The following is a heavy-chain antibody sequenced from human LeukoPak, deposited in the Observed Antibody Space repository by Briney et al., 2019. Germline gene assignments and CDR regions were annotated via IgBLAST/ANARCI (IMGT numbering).Heavy chain of an antibody. D-gene: IGHD4-17*01. J-gene: IGHJ5*02. CDR1: GYTFTSYG. Sequence: ASVKVSCKASGYTFTSYGISWVRQAPGQGLEWMGWISAYNGNTNYAQKFQGRVTMTRDTSISTAYMELSSLRFEDTAVYYCARNRYGDYGDWFDPWGQGTLVTVSS. CDR3: ARNRYGDYGDWFDP. V-gene: IGHV1-18*01. CDR2: ISAYNGNT.